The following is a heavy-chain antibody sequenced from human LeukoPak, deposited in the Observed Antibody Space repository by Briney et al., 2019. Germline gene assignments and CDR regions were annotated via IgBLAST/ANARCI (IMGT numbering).Heavy chain of an antibody. J-gene: IGHJ4*02. V-gene: IGHV1-8*03. CDR2: MNPNSGNT. Sequence: GASVKVSCKASGYTFTSYDINWVRQATGQGLEWMGWMNPNSGNTGYAQKFQGRVTITRNTSISTAYMELSSLRSEDTAVFYCATIKGTWGSYVYWGQGTLVTVSS. CDR1: GYTFTSYD. CDR3: ATIKGTWGSYVY. D-gene: IGHD5-24*01.